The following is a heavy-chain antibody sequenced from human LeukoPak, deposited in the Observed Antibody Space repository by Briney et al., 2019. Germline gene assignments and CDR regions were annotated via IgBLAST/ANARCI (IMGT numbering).Heavy chain of an antibody. Sequence: SETLSLTCGLFGRSIIGSHWNWTRQSPGKGLEWIGEINHSGSANYNPSFKSRVTISLDTSKNQFSLELRSVTAADTAVYYCARDTSTVLSVPYYFDDWGQGTLVTVSS. CDR3: ARDTSTVLSVPYYFDD. CDR1: GRSIIGSH. D-gene: IGHD5/OR15-5a*01. V-gene: IGHV4-34*01. J-gene: IGHJ4*02. CDR2: INHSGSA.